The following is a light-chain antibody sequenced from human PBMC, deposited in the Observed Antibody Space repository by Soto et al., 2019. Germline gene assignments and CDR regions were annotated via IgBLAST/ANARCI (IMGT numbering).Light chain of an antibody. Sequence: EIVMTQSPATLSVSPGERVTLSCRASQSVSSKLDWYQQKAGQAPRLLIYGASTRATGIPARFSGSGSGTEFTLTISSLQSEDFAVYYCHQYNNWPPLDTFGPGTRVDVK. CDR1: QSVSSK. CDR3: HQYNNWPPLDT. J-gene: IGKJ3*01. CDR2: GAS. V-gene: IGKV3-15*01.